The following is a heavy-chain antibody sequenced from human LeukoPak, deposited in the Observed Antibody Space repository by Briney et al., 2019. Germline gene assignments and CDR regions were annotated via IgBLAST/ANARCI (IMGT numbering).Heavy chain of an antibody. CDR3: AKVYSGYDSGFHY. V-gene: IGHV3-23*01. J-gene: IGHJ4*02. Sequence: PGGSLRLSCAASGFTFSSYTMSWVRQAPGKGLEWVSAISGSGGSTYYADSVKGRFTISRDNSKNTLYLQMNSLRAEDTAVYYCAKVYSGYDSGFHYWGQGTLVTVSS. CDR1: GFTFSSYT. CDR2: ISGSGGST. D-gene: IGHD5-12*01.